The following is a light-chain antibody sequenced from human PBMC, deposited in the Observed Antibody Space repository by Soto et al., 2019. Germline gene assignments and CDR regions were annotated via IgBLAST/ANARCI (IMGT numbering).Light chain of an antibody. Sequence: EIVLTQSPVIVSLSPGERATLSCRASQTVDNFLAWYQLKPGKAPRLLIYDATKRASGIPVRFTGSGSGTDFILTISRLEPEDFAEYYCQQYGSSGTFGQATKVEI. CDR2: DAT. CDR3: QQYGSSGT. V-gene: IGKV3-20*01. J-gene: IGKJ1*01. CDR1: QTVDNF.